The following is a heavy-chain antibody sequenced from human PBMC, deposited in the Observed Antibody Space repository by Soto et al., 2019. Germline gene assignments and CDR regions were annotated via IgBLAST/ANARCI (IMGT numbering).Heavy chain of an antibody. J-gene: IGHJ4*02. CDR1: GYTFTSYD. CDR2: MNPNSGNT. V-gene: IGHV1-8*01. D-gene: IGHD2-15*01. CDR3: TRGPQDILDH. Sequence: QVQLVQSGAEVKKPGASVKVSCKASGYTFTSYDTNWVRQATGQGLEWMGWMNPNSGNTGFAQKFQGRVTMTRNTAISTAYMALTSPSSKDTVVYYCTRGPQDILDHWGQGTLVTVSS.